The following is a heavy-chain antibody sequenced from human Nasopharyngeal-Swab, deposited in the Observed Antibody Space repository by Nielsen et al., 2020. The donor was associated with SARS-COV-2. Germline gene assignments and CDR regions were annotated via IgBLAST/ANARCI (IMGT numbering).Heavy chain of an antibody. V-gene: IGHV3-21*06. CDR2: ISTGGSVM. CDR3: SRGGWGEI. Sequence: GESLKISCAASGFDFNIYTMNWVRQAPGKGLEWVSSISTGGSVMYSADSARGRFTISRDNAQNSLYLEMNSLRVEDTGVYYCSRGGWGEIWGQGTMVTVSS. J-gene: IGHJ3*02. D-gene: IGHD3-10*01. CDR1: GFDFNIYT.